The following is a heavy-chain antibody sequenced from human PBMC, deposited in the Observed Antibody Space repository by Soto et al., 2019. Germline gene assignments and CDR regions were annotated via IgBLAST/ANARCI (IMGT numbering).Heavy chain of an antibody. CDR2: LGPDGRNT. V-gene: IGHV3-23*01. CDR1: EFSFSRYA. D-gene: IGHD4-17*01. J-gene: IGHJ4*02. CDR3: VKQMTTWTDSFFDF. Sequence: GGSLRLSCVASEFSFSRYAMTWVRQAAGKGLQWVAGLGPDGRNTFYGVSVRGRFTISRDNSRNTLYLQMSSLRAEDTAVYFCVKQMTTWTDSFFDFWGQGIQVTVSS.